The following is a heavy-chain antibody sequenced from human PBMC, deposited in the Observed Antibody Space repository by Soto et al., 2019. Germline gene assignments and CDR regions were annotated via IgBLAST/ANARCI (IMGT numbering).Heavy chain of an antibody. V-gene: IGHV1-69*13. D-gene: IGHD3-22*01. CDR3: ARDGTLYDSSAYYYVY. CDR2: IVPVFGKA. J-gene: IGHJ4*02. Sequence: SVKVSCKASGGTFSRCAINWVRQAPGQGLEWMGGIVPVFGKANYAQKFQGRVTITADESTSTGYMELRSLTSEDTAVYYCARDGTLYDSSAYYYVYWGQGTLVTVSS. CDR1: GGTFSRCA.